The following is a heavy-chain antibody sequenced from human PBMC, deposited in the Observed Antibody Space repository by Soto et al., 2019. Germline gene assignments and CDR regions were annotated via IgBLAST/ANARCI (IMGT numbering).Heavy chain of an antibody. J-gene: IGHJ3*02. D-gene: IGHD3-22*01. CDR3: ARVVYYDRSAFDI. CDR1: GFTFSSYN. V-gene: IGHV3-21*01. Sequence: GALRLSCAASGFTFSSYNMNWVRQAPGKGLEWVSSISSSSDYIYYADSLKGRFTISRDNAKNSLYLQMNRLRAEDMAVYYCARVVYYDRSAFDIWGQGTMVTVSS. CDR2: ISSSSDYI.